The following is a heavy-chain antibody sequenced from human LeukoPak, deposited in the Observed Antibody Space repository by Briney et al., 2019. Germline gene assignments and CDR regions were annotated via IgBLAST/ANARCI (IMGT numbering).Heavy chain of an antibody. CDR2: IIPIFGTA. CDR3: ARVRVNYYDSSGYRVNWFDP. J-gene: IGHJ5*02. V-gene: IGHV1-69*13. Sequence: SVKLSCKASGGTFSSYVISWVRQAPGQGLEWMGGIIPIFGTANYAQKFQGRVTITADESTSTAYMELSSLRSEDTAVYYCARVRVNYYDSSGYRVNWFDPWGQGTLVTVSS. D-gene: IGHD3-22*01. CDR1: GGTFSSYV.